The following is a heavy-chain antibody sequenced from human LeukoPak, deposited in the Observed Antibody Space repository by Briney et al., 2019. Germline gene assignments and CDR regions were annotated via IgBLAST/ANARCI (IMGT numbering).Heavy chain of an antibody. CDR2: ISGNGGST. J-gene: IGHJ4*02. CDR3: VKEHCSSTSCFYFDY. V-gene: IGHV3-64D*06. Sequence: GGSLRLFCSASGFTLSNFGMHWVARAPGKGLEYVSAISGNGGSTHYADSVKGRFTISRDNSKNTLYLQMTSLKAEDTAVYYCVKEHCSSTSCFYFDYWGQGTLVTVSS. CDR1: GFTLSNFG. D-gene: IGHD2-2*01.